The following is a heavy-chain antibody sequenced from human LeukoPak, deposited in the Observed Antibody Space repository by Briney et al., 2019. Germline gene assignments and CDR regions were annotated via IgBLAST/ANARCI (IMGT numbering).Heavy chain of an antibody. D-gene: IGHD1-1*01. V-gene: IGHV4-4*07. J-gene: IGHJ5*02. CDR2: IYTSGST. CDR1: GGSLSRYY. CDR3: ARDIVKLPVYNWFDP. Sequence: SETLSLTCTVSGGSLSRYYWSWLRQPAGKGLDWIGRIYTSGSTNSNPSLKSRVTMSVDTSKNQLSLKLSSVTAADTAVYYCARDIVKLPVYNWFDPWGQGTLVTVSS.